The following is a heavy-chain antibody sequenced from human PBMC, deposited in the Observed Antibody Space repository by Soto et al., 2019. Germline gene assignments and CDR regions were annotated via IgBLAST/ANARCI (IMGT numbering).Heavy chain of an antibody. D-gene: IGHD3-9*01. CDR3: ARGNYDILTASDVYYYYYYGMDV. CDR2: INHSGST. CDR1: GGSFSGYY. V-gene: IGHV4-34*01. Sequence: ETLSLTCAVYGGSFSGYYWSWIRQPPGKGLEWIGEINHSGSTNYNPSLKSRVTISVDTSKNQFSLKLSSVTAADTAVYYCARGNYDILTASDVYYYYYYGMDVCGQRTTVTVSS. J-gene: IGHJ6*02.